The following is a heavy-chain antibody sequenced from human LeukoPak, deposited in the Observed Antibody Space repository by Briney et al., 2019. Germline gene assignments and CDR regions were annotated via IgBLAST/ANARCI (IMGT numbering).Heavy chain of an antibody. CDR1: GFTFSTYS. D-gene: IGHD3-22*01. J-gene: IGHJ4*02. CDR3: ARGSTYYDSSGQVPFDY. CDR2: ISSSSSTI. V-gene: IGHV3-48*01. Sequence: GGSLRLSCAASGFTFSTYSMNWVRQAPGKGLEWVSYISSSSSTIYYADSVKGRYTISRDNAKNSLYLQMNSLRAEDTAVYYCARGSTYYDSSGQVPFDYWGQGTLVTVSS.